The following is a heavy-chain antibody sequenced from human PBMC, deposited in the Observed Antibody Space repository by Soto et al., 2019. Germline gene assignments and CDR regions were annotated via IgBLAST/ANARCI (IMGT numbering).Heavy chain of an antibody. CDR3: ARDYGITPRPGRLGFDY. V-gene: IGHV4-59*01. D-gene: IGHD6-6*01. CDR1: GASINNYY. CDR2: IYYTGSA. J-gene: IGHJ4*02. Sequence: PSETLSLTCTVSGASINNYYWSWIRQPPGEGLEWIGYIYYTGSANYNPPLKSRVTMSVDTSKNQFSLRLSSVTAADTAVYYCARDYGITPRPGRLGFDYWGQGILVTVSS.